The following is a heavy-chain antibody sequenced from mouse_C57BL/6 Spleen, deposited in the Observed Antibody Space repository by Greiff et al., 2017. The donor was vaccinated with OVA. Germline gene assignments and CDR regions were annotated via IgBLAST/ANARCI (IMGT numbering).Heavy chain of an antibody. CDR3: ARERGTAQATYYFDY. V-gene: IGHV1-53*01. D-gene: IGHD3-2*02. CDR1: GYTFTSYW. CDR2: INPSNGGT. J-gene: IGHJ2*01. Sequence: VQLQQSGTELVKPGASVKLSCKASGYTFTSYWMHWVKQRPGQGLEWIGNINPSNGGTNYNEKFKSKATLTVDKSSSTAYMQLSSLTSEDSAVYYCARERGTAQATYYFDYWGQGTTLTVSS.